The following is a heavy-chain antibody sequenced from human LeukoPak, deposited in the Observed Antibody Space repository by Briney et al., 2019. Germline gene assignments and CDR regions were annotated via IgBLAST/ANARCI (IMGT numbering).Heavy chain of an antibody. D-gene: IGHD5-18*01. CDR1: GYTFTIYG. Sequence: ASVKVSCKASGYTFTIYGISWVRQAPGQGLEWMGWISAYNGNTNYAQKLQGRVTMTTYTSTSTAYMELRSLRSDDTAVYYCARATRGYSYGLLDYWGQGTLVTVSS. V-gene: IGHV1-18*01. CDR3: ARATRGYSYGLLDY. J-gene: IGHJ4*02. CDR2: ISAYNGNT.